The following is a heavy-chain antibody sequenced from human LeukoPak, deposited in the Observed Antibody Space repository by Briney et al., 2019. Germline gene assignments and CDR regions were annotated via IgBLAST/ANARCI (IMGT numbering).Heavy chain of an antibody. CDR1: GGSISSSSYY. Sequence: SETLSLTCTVSGGSISSSSYYWGWIRQPPGKGLEWIGSIYYSGSTYYNPSLKSRVTISVDTSKNQFSLKLSSVTAADTAVYYCARDRHYGSGSYHWFDPWGQGTLVTVS. V-gene: IGHV4-39*07. CDR2: IYYSGST. J-gene: IGHJ5*02. CDR3: ARDRHYGSGSYHWFDP. D-gene: IGHD3-10*01.